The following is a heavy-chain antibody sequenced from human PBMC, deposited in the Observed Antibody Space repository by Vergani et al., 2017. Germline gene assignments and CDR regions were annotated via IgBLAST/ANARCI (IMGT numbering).Heavy chain of an antibody. Sequence: EVQLLESGGSLKQPGGSVRLSRAASGFTFSTYAMHWVRQAPGKGLEWVSALTGGGGSTYYADSFKGRFIISRDNSRDTLYLQMNSLRPEDTAVYYCATKSCGTPGCQIGYFREWGQGTLVTVSS. CDR3: ATKSCGTPGCQIGYFRE. J-gene: IGHJ1*01. D-gene: IGHD1-1*01. CDR2: LTGGGGST. V-gene: IGHV3-23*01. CDR1: GFTFSTYA.